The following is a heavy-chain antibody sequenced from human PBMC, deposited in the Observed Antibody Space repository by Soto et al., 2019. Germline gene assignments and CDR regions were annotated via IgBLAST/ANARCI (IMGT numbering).Heavy chain of an antibody. Sequence: DVLLLESAGGLVQPGGSLRLSCAASGFTFSTYAMSWVRQAPGEGLEWVATVSNSGDRTYYADSVKGRFTIYRDNSKNTVYLQMSSLRPEDTAVYYCVKDRGSIHFEYLGQGTLVAVSS. CDR1: GFTFSTYA. CDR2: VSNSGDRT. J-gene: IGHJ4*02. D-gene: IGHD3-10*01. V-gene: IGHV3-23*01. CDR3: VKDRGSIHFEY.